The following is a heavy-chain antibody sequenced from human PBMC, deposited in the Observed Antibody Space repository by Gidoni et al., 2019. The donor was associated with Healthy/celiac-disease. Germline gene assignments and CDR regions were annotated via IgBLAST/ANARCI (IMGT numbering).Heavy chain of an antibody. D-gene: IGHD6-19*01. J-gene: IGHJ2*01. V-gene: IGHV3-43*01. CDR3: AKGGRGSSGFYWYFDL. CDR1: GFTFDDYT. CDR2: ISGDGGST. Sequence: EVQLVESGGVVVQPGGSLRLSCAASGFTFDDYTMHWVRQAPGKGLEWVSLISGDGGSTYYADSVKSRFTISRDNSKNSLYLQMNSLRTEDTALYYCAKGGRGSSGFYWYFDLWGRGTLVTVSS.